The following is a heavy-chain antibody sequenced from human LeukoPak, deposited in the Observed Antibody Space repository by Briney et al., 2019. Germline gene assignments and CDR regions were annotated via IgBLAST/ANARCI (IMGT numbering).Heavy chain of an antibody. CDR3: ATSSVRY. CDR1: GYTLSDYW. V-gene: IGHV5-51*01. Sequence: GESLKISCQVSGYTLSDYWIGWVRQLPGKGLDWVGIIYPYNSETRYNPSFEGQVSISVVLSLSTTYLQWDSLKAPDSAIYYCATSSVRYWGQGTLVTVSS. CDR2: IYPYNSET. D-gene: IGHD3-9*01. J-gene: IGHJ1*01.